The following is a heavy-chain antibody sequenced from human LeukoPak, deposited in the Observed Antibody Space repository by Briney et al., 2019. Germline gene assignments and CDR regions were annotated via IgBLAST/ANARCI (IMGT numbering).Heavy chain of an antibody. D-gene: IGHD2-21*02. Sequence: ASVKVSCKASGYSFTGYWMHWVRQAPGQGLEWMGWINPNSGVTNYAQKFQGRVTMTRDTSISTAYMELSRLTSDDTAVYYCARTAYCGGDCSSPLDAFDIWGQGTMVTVSS. J-gene: IGHJ3*02. CDR1: GYSFTGYW. V-gene: IGHV1-2*02. CDR3: ARTAYCGGDCSSPLDAFDI. CDR2: INPNSGVT.